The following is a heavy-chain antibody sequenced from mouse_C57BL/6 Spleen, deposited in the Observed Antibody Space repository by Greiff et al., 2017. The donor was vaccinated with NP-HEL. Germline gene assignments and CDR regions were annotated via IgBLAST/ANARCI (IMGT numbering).Heavy chain of an antibody. CDR2: IWSGGST. CDR3: ARKGGLRREYYLDY. J-gene: IGHJ2*01. CDR1: GFSLTSYG. V-gene: IGHV2-2*01. D-gene: IGHD2-2*01. Sequence: QVQLQQSGPGLVQPSQSLSITCTVSGFSLTSYGVHWVRQSPGKGLEWLGVIWSGGSTDYNAAFISRLSISKDNSKSQVFFKMNSLQADDTAIYYCARKGGLRREYYLDYWGQGTTLTVSS.